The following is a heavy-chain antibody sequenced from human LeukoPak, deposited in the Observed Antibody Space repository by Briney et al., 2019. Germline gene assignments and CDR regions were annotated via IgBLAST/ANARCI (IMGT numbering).Heavy chain of an antibody. CDR2: ISGSGART. J-gene: IGHJ4*02. Sequence: GGSLRLSCAASGFTFNSYAMSWVRQAPGKGLEWVSAISGSGARTYYADSVKGRFTITRDNSTNTLHLQMNSLRADDRAVYYCARYSDYVWETYDVDYWGQGTLVTVSS. V-gene: IGHV3-23*01. CDR1: GFTFNSYA. D-gene: IGHD3-16*01. CDR3: ARYSDYVWETYDVDY.